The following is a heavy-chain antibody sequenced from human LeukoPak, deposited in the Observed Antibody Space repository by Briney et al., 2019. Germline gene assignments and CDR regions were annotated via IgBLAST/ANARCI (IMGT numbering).Heavy chain of an antibody. CDR2: IYPGDSDT. CDR3: ARGPVMKEHPLNWFDP. Sequence: GESLKISCKGSGYTFTTYWIAWVRQMPGKGLEWMGIIYPGDSDTRYSPSFQGQVTISADKSISTAYLQWSSLKASDTAMYYCARGPVMKEHPLNWFDPWGQGTLVTVSS. J-gene: IGHJ5*02. D-gene: IGHD3-16*01. V-gene: IGHV5-51*01. CDR1: GYTFTTYW.